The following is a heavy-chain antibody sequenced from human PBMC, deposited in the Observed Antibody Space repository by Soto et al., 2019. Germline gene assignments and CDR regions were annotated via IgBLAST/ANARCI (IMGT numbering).Heavy chain of an antibody. CDR1: GLTLSSYW. Sequence: PGGSLRLSCVASGLTLSSYWMSWVRQAPGKGLERVSSIGSRGSSYRYYADSVKGRFTISRDIAKTTLSLEMHTLRADDTALYYCARYLECADVFYLWGPGTMVTVSS. J-gene: IGHJ3*01. CDR3: ARYLECADVFYL. CDR2: IGSRGSSYR. V-gene: IGHV3-21*01. D-gene: IGHD3-3*01.